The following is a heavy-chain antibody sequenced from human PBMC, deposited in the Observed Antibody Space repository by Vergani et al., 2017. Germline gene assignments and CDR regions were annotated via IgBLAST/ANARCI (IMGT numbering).Heavy chain of an antibody. J-gene: IGHJ4*02. CDR2: ISWNSGSI. CDR1: GFTFDDYA. D-gene: IGHD3-22*01. Sequence: EVQLVESGGGLVQPGRSLRLSCAASGFTFDDYAMHLVRQAPGKGLEWVSGISWNSGSIGYADSVKGRFTISRDNAKNSLYLQMNSLRAEDTAVYYCATGLNYEAHNPCWGQGTLVTVSS. V-gene: IGHV3-9*01. CDR3: ATGLNYEAHNPC.